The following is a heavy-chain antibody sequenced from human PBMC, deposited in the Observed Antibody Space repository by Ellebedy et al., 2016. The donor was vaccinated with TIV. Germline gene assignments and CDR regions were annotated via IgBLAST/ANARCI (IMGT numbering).Heavy chain of an antibody. Sequence: GESLKISCAASGFPFITYTIHWVRHAPGKGLEWVAVISYDGSDKYYADSVKGRFTISSDNSKNTLYLQMNSLRAEDTAVYYCATRLYSSGQYGMDVWGQGTTVTVSS. J-gene: IGHJ6*02. CDR2: ISYDGSDK. V-gene: IGHV3-30*04. CDR1: GFPFITYT. CDR3: ATRLYSSGQYGMDV. D-gene: IGHD6-19*01.